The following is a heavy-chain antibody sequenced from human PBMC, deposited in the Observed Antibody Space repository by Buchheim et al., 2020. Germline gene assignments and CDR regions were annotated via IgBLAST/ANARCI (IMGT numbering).Heavy chain of an antibody. V-gene: IGHV3-23*01. CDR1: GFTFSISA. Sequence: EVQLLESGGGLVQPGGSLRLSCAASGFTFSISAMSWVRQAPGKGLEWVSTISGSGGSTYYADSVKGRFTISRDNSKNTMYLQMNSLRAEDTAVYYCAKGRNSSGWRSQESWGQGTL. CDR3: AKGRNSSGWRSQES. J-gene: IGHJ5*02. D-gene: IGHD6-19*01. CDR2: ISGSGGST.